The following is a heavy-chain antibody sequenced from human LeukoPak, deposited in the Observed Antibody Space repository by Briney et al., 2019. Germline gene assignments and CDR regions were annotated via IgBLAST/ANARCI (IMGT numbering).Heavy chain of an antibody. CDR1: GYTFTSYY. Sequence: GASVKVSCKTSGYTFTSYYMHWVRQAPGQGLEWMGWINPYSGGTNYAQKFQGRVTMTRATSISTAYMELSRLRSDDTAVYYCARVKSYDYVWGSYPSTLDYWGQGTLVTVSS. CDR3: ARVKSYDYVWGSYPSTLDY. J-gene: IGHJ4*02. D-gene: IGHD3-16*01. V-gene: IGHV1-2*02. CDR2: INPYSGGT.